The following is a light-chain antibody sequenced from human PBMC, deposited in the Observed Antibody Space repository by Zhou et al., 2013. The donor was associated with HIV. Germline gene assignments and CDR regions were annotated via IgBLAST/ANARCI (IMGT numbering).Light chain of an antibody. CDR3: QQRSAWPLT. CDR1: QSIGNF. CDR2: DAV. V-gene: IGKV3-11*01. J-gene: IGKJ4*01. Sequence: EIVLTQSPATLSLSPGERATLSCRASQSIGNFLAWYQHKPGQAPRLLIYDAVNRATGIPARFSGSGSGTDFTLTISSLEPEDFAVYYCQQRSAWPLTFGGGPKWRXN.